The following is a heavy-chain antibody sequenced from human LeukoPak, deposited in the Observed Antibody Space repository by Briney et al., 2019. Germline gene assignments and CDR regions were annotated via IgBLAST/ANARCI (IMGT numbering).Heavy chain of an antibody. V-gene: IGHV4-59*01. CDR2: IYYSGST. CDR3: ATLITMVRGRPFDP. D-gene: IGHD3-10*01. J-gene: IGHJ5*02. Sequence: SETLSLTCTVSGGSINSNYWNWIRQPPGKGLEWIGFIYYSGSTSYNPSLKSRVTISLDTSKNQFSLKLSSVTAADTAVYYCATLITMVRGRPFDPWGQGTLVTVSS. CDR1: GGSINSNY.